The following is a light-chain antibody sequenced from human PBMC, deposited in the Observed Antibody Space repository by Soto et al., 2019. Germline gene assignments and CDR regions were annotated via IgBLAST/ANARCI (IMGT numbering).Light chain of an antibody. V-gene: IGKV1-5*03. CDR2: WAS. J-gene: IGKJ4*01. CDR3: QQYSAYPLT. CDR1: ENIYGY. Sequence: DIQLTQSPSILSASVGDRVTFTCRASENIYGYLAWYQQKPGEAPKLLIYWASTLVSGVPSRFTGGEPGTEFTLTISDLQPDDFATYFCQQYSAYPLTFGGVNKVDVK.